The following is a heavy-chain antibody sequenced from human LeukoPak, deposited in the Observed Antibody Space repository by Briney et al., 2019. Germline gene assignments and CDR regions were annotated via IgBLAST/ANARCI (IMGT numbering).Heavy chain of an antibody. D-gene: IGHD3-10*01. CDR3: ATISYYGSGSRYYFDY. CDR1: GYTFNGYD. Sequence: ASVKVSCKASGYTFNGYDLNWVRQATGQGLEWMGWMNPNSGNTGYAQKFQGRVTMTRDTSINTAYMELSSLTSEDTAVYYCATISYYGSGSRYYFDYWGQGTLVTVSS. J-gene: IGHJ4*02. V-gene: IGHV1-8*01. CDR2: MNPNSGNT.